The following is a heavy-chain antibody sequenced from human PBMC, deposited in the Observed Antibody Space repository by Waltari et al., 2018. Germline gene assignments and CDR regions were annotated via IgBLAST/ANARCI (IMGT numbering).Heavy chain of an antibody. J-gene: IGHJ3*02. CDR3: ARERSVGANAFDI. CDR1: GGSISRYY. D-gene: IGHD1-26*01. CDR2: IYYSGST. V-gene: IGHV4-59*13. Sequence: QVQLQESGPGLVKPSETLSLTCTVSGGSISRYYWSWIRQPPEKGLEWIGYIYYSGSTNYNPSLKSRVTISLDTSKNQFSLKLSSVTAADTAVYYCARERSVGANAFDIWGHGTMVTVSS.